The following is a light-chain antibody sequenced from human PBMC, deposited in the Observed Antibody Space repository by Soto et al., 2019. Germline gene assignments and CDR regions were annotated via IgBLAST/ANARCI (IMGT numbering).Light chain of an antibody. CDR1: QSVSQSVTTN. CDR3: HYYDKWPPGT. Sequence: DIVRMQFPSTLSVAPLEIVTLSFRASQSVSQSVTTNLAWYQQKPGQAPRLLIFDASARAVDIPGRFSGSKSGTEFTLTISSLQPEDFAVYYCHYYDKWPPGTFGHGSKVDIK. CDR2: DAS. J-gene: IGKJ1*01. V-gene: IGKV3D-15*01.